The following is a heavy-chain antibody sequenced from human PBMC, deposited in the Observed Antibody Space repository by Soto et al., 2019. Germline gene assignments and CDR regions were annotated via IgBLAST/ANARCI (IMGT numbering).Heavy chain of an antibody. CDR3: TIDRGSTGWVYYFDY. CDR2: IKSKTDAGTI. Sequence: PGGSLRLSCAASGFTFSNAWMSWVRQAPGKGLEWVGRIKSKTDAGTIDYAALVKGRFTISRDDSRNTLYLQMNSLETEDTAVYYCTIDRGSTGWVYYFDYWGQGTLVTVSS. J-gene: IGHJ4*02. D-gene: IGHD2-2*01. V-gene: IGHV3-15*01. CDR1: GFTFSNAW.